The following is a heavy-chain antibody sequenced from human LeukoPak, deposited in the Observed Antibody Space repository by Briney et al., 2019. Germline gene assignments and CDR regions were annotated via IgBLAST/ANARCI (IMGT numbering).Heavy chain of an antibody. Sequence: SETLSLTCTVSGGSISSSSSYWGWIRQPPGKGLEWIGRIYYSGSTYYNPSLKSRVTISVDTSKNQFSLKLSSVTAADTAVYYCARDSSRDYYYYYMDVWGKGTTVTVSS. D-gene: IGHD6-13*01. J-gene: IGHJ6*03. V-gene: IGHV4-39*07. CDR1: GGSISSSSSY. CDR2: IYYSGST. CDR3: ARDSSRDYYYYYMDV.